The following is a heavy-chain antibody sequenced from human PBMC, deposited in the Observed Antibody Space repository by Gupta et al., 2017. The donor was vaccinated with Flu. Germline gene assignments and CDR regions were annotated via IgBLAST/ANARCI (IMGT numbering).Heavy chain of an antibody. D-gene: IGHD4-17*01. CDR2: TYTSGSP. Sequence: QVWLPESGPRLVKPSQTLSPPCTVFGGFLSSGTYYWTLVPHPSGKGLEWIGHTYTSGSPNSNPSRKSRATISIDTLKNQFSLKLSPVTAADTAVYYCARLIRLTVTTLDYRYYGMDVWGQGTTVTVSS. V-gene: IGHV4-61*02. J-gene: IGHJ6*02. CDR1: GGFLSSGTYY. CDR3: ARLIRLTVTTLDYRYYGMDV.